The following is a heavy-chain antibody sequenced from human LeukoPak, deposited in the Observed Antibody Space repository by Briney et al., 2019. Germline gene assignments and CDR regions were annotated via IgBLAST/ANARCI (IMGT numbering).Heavy chain of an antibody. D-gene: IGHD1-1*01. CDR3: ARRTTESYSDY. Sequence: SETLSLTCTVSGGSISDGTYYWGWIRQPPGKGLEWIGTIHYSGTTHYNRSLKSRVTLSVDTSKNQFSLRLSSVIAADTAVYYCARRTTESYSDYWGQGTLVTVS. CDR2: IHYSGTT. J-gene: IGHJ4*02. V-gene: IGHV4-39*01. CDR1: GGSISDGTYY.